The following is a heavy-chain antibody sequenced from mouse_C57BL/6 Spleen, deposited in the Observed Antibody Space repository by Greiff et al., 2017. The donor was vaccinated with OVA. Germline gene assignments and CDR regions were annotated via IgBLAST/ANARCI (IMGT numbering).Heavy chain of an antibody. V-gene: IGHV3-6*01. Sequence: DVKLQESGPGLVKPSQSLSLTCSVTGYSITSGYYWNWIRQFPGNKLEWMGYISYDGSNNYNPSLKNRISITRDTSKNQFFLKLNSVTTEDTATYYCARSLGDYGGDWFAYWGQGTLVTVSA. CDR1: GYSITSGYY. CDR3: ARSLGDYGGDWFAY. D-gene: IGHD2-4*01. J-gene: IGHJ3*01. CDR2: ISYDGSN.